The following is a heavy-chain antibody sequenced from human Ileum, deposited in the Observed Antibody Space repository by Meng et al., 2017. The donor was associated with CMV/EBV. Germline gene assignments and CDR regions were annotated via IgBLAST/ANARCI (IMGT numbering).Heavy chain of an antibody. J-gene: IGHJ6*02. D-gene: IGHD6-6*01. CDR1: WFTVSSNY. CDR2: IYSGGST. Sequence: GESLKISFAASWFTVSSNYMSWVRRAPGKGLEWVSVIYSGGSTYYADPVKGRFTISRDNSKNTLYLQMNSLRAEDTAVYYCARDSGEYSSSSVYYYYGMDVWGQGTTVTVSS. CDR3: ARDSGEYSSSSVYYYYGMDV. V-gene: IGHV3-53*01.